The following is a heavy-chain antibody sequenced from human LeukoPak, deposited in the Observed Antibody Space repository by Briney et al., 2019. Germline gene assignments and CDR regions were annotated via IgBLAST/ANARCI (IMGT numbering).Heavy chain of an antibody. CDR3: TTVGIVVVPAATP. V-gene: IGHV3-15*01. J-gene: IGHJ5*02. Sequence: PGGSLRLSCAASGFTFSNAWMSWVRQAPGKGLEWVGRIKSKTDGGTTDYAAPVKGRSTISRDDSKNTLYLQMNSLKTEDTAVYYCTTVGIVVVPAATPWGQGTLVTVSS. D-gene: IGHD2-2*03. CDR2: IKSKTDGGTT. CDR1: GFTFSNAW.